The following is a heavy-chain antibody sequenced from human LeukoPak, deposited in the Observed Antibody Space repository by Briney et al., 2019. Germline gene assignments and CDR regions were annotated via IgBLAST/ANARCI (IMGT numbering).Heavy chain of an antibody. CDR2: IKQDGSEK. V-gene: IGHV3-7*01. CDR1: GFTFSSYW. Sequence: GGSLRLSCAASGFTFSSYWMSWVRQAPGKGLEWVANIKQDGSEKYYVDSVKGRFTISRDNAKNSLSLQMNSLRAEDTAVHYCARGRCSSTSCFFDYWGQGTLVTVSS. CDR3: ARGRCSSTSCFFDY. D-gene: IGHD2-2*01. J-gene: IGHJ4*02.